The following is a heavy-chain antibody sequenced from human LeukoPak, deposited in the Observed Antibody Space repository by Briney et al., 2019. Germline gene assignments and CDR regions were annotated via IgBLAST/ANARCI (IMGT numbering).Heavy chain of an antibody. V-gene: IGHV3-33*08. CDR3: AGDPMVRGVIGPDYYYGMDV. D-gene: IGHD3-10*01. CDR1: GFTFSSYS. Sequence: PGGSLRLSCAASGFTFSSYSMNWVRQAPGKGLEWVAVIWYDGSNKYYADSVKGRFTISRDNSKNTLYLQMNSLRAEDTAVYYCAGDPMVRGVIGPDYYYGMDVWGQGTTVTVSS. J-gene: IGHJ6*02. CDR2: IWYDGSNK.